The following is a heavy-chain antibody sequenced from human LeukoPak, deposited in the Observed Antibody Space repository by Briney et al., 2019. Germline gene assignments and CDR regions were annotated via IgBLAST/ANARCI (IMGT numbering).Heavy chain of an antibody. Sequence: SETLSLTCTVSGGSISSYYWSWIRQPPGKGLEWIGYIYYSGSTNYNPSLKSRVTISVDTSKNQFSLKLSSVTAADTAVYYCAREESSGWYYGMDVWGQGTTVTASS. CDR2: IYYSGST. J-gene: IGHJ6*02. D-gene: IGHD6-19*01. V-gene: IGHV4-59*01. CDR3: AREESSGWYYGMDV. CDR1: GGSISSYY.